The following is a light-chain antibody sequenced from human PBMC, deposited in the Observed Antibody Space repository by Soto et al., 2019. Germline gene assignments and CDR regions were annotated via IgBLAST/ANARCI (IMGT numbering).Light chain of an antibody. Sequence: QSARTQPRSGSGARGESISISCTGTSSDVGAYNYVSWYQQHPGKVPKLMLYDVTKRPSGVPDRFSGSKSGNTASLTISGLQAEDEADYYCCSYVGTYSYVFGTGTKVTVL. CDR2: DVT. V-gene: IGLV2-11*01. CDR3: CSYVGTYSYV. J-gene: IGLJ1*01. CDR1: SSDVGAYNY.